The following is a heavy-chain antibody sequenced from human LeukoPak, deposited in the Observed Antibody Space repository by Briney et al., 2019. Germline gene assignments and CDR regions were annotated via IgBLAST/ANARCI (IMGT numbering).Heavy chain of an antibody. D-gene: IGHD3-16*02. CDR1: GFTFSSYW. Sequence: GGSLRLSCAASGFTFSSYWMSWVRQAPGKGLEWVANIKQDGSEKYYVDSVRGRFTISRDNAKNSLYLQMNSLRAEDTAVYYCARDRPYDYVWGSYRSDAFDIWGQGTMVTVSS. CDR3: ARDRPYDYVWGSYRSDAFDI. CDR2: IKQDGSEK. V-gene: IGHV3-7*01. J-gene: IGHJ3*02.